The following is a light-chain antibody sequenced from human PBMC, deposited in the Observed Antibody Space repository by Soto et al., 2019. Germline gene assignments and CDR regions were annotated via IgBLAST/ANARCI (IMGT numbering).Light chain of an antibody. Sequence: EIVMTQSPATLSVSPGDRATLSCRASQSISNNLAWYQLKPGQAPRLLIYGASTRATGIPARFSGSGSGTEFTLTISSLQSEDFAVYYCQQYNNWPYTFGQGTKLEIK. J-gene: IGKJ2*01. V-gene: IGKV3-15*01. CDR2: GAS. CDR3: QQYNNWPYT. CDR1: QSISNN.